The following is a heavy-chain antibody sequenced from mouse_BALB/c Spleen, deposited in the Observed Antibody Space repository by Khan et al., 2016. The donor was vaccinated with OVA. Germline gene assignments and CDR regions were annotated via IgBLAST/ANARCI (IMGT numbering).Heavy chain of an antibody. CDR1: GFTFGSYS. V-gene: IGHV5-6*01. CDR3: ASHLTGSFAY. CDR2: ISSGGDYT. Sequence: EVELVESGGDLVKPGGSLKLSCAASGFTFGSYSMSWVRQTPDKRLEWVATISSGGDYTYYPDNVKGRFTISRDNAKNTLYLQMSSLKAEDTAMYYCASHLTGSFAYWGQGTLVTVSA. J-gene: IGHJ3*01. D-gene: IGHD4-1*01.